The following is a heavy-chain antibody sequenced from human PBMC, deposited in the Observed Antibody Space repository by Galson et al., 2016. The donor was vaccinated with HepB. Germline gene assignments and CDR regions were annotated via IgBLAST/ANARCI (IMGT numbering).Heavy chain of an antibody. CDR2: IYSDGSKI. J-gene: IGHJ4*02. V-gene: IGHV3-33*01. CDR1: GFTFSNYG. CDR3: ARAHYGVLPLDY. D-gene: IGHD4-17*01. Sequence: LRLSCAASGFTFSNYGFHWARHTPAKGLEWVAFIYSDGSKIYYGNSVKGRFTISRDNSKHTVYLEMNSLRAEDTAVYYCARAHYGVLPLDYWGQGTLVTVS.